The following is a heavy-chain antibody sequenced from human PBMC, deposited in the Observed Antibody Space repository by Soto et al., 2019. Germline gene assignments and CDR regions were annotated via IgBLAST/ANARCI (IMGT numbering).Heavy chain of an antibody. D-gene: IGHD3-10*01. CDR2: IYHSGST. J-gene: IGHJ4*02. V-gene: IGHV4-30-2*01. CDR3: ATSYGSGSYYNDY. Sequence: QLQLQESGSGLVKPSQTLSLTCAVSGGSISSGGYSWSWIRQPPGKGLEWIGYIYHSGSTYYNPSLKRRVXXSXDXXKNQFSLKLSSVTAADTVVYYCATSYGSGSYYNDYWGQGTLVTVSS. CDR1: GGSISSGGYS.